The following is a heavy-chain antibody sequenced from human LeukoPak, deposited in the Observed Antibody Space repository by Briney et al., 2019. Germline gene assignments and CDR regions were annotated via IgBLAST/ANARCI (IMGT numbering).Heavy chain of an antibody. J-gene: IGHJ4*02. Sequence: RGCLRLSCVASGLTFLDYAIDGVRPTPGKGLEWVFLISADGGSTFYADSVRGRFSISRDNSKNSLYLQMNSLRTEDTAMYYCAKESGKFDYWGQGTLVAVSS. CDR2: ISADGGST. V-gene: IGHV3-43*02. CDR3: AKESGKFDY. CDR1: GLTFLDYA.